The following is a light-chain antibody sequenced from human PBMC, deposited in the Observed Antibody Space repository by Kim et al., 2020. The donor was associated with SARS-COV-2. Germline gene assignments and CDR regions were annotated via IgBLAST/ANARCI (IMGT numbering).Light chain of an antibody. CDR1: QSLDTY. Sequence: PEERPTLSCWASQSLDTYLAWYQQRPGQAPRLLVYDASNRATGVPDRFSGSGSGTDFTLTISSLEPEEFSTYYCQQRNSWPPSVTFGGGTKVDIK. V-gene: IGKV3-11*01. J-gene: IGKJ4*01. CDR3: QQRNSWPPSVT. CDR2: DAS.